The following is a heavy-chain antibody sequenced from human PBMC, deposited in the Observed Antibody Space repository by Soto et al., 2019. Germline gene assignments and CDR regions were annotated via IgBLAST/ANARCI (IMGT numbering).Heavy chain of an antibody. V-gene: IGHV5-51*01. CDR2: IYPGDSDT. CDR1: GYSFTSYW. D-gene: IGHD6-19*01. CDR3: ARLRGSGWYDYYYGMDV. J-gene: IGHJ6*02. Sequence: GESLKISCKGAGYSFTSYWIDWVRQMPGKGQEWMGIIYPGDSDTRYSPSFQGQVTISADKSISTAYLQWSSLKASDTAMYYCARLRGSGWYDYYYGMDVWGQGTTVTVSS.